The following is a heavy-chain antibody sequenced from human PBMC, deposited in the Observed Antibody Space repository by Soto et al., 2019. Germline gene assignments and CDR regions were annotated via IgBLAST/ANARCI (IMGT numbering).Heavy chain of an antibody. Sequence: SVKVSCKASGGTFSSYTISWVRQAPGQGLEWMGRIIPILGIANYAQKFQGRVTITADKSTSTAYMELSSLRSEDTAVYYCARDDSSGYYPRYYGMDVWGQGTTVTVSS. CDR3: ARDDSSGYYPRYYGMDV. J-gene: IGHJ6*02. CDR2: IIPILGIA. D-gene: IGHD3-22*01. V-gene: IGHV1-69*04. CDR1: GGTFSSYT.